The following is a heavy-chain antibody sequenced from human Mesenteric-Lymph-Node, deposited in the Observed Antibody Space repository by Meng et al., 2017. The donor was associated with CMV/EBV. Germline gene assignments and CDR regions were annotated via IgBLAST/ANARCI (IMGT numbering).Heavy chain of an antibody. Sequence: GGSLRLSCTPSGFALSNYWMSWVRQAPGRGLEWVANIKEDRSEKNYVDSVKGRFTISRDNAKNSLFLQMNSLRAEDTAVYYCERDRGILEWISQRYHYYGLDVWGQGTTVTVSS. J-gene: IGHJ6*02. V-gene: IGHV3-7*01. CDR3: ERDRGILEWISQRYHYYGLDV. D-gene: IGHD3-3*01. CDR1: GFALSNYW. CDR2: IKEDRSEK.